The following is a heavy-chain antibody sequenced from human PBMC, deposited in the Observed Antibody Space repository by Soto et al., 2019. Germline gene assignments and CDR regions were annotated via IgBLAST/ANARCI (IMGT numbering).Heavy chain of an antibody. CDR2: IIPMFGTA. J-gene: IGHJ4*01. CDR1: GGTFTRYA. CDR3: ARRFDYDRSGYYYAY. D-gene: IGHD3-22*01. V-gene: IGHV1-69*13. Sequence: SVKVSCKASGGTFTRYAISWVRQAPGQGLEWMGGIIPMFGTANYAQKFQGRLSITADESTSTVYMDLSSLRSDDTAVYYCARRFDYDRSGYYYAYWGQGTLVTVSS.